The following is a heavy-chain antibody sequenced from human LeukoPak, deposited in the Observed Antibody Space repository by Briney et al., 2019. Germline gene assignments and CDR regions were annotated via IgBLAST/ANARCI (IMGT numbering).Heavy chain of an antibody. Sequence: ASVKVSCKASGYTFTSYGISWVRQAPGQGLEWMGWISAYNGNTNYAQKLQGRVTVTTDTSTSTAYMELRSLRSDDTAVYYCARDICTGGSCYSGNWFDPWGQGTLVTVTS. CDR3: ARDICTGGSCYSGNWFDP. CDR1: GYTFTSYG. V-gene: IGHV1-18*01. D-gene: IGHD2-15*01. CDR2: ISAYNGNT. J-gene: IGHJ5*02.